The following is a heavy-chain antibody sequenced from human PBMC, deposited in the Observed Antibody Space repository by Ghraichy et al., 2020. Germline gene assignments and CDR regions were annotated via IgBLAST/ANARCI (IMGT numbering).Heavy chain of an antibody. CDR3: ARDAGITETESYGMDV. CDR1: RSNFCSPG. D-gene: IGHD1/OR15-1a*01. Sequence: ASVKVSCKICRSNFCSPGMGCLRLGRGLRLKWMGWISAYSDNTVYEQKFQGRVTMTTDTSTTTAYMLLTSLRSDDTAVYYCARDAGITETESYGMDVWGQCSSFTVSS. J-gene: IGHJ6*02. V-gene: IGHV1-18*01. CDR2: ISAYSDNT.